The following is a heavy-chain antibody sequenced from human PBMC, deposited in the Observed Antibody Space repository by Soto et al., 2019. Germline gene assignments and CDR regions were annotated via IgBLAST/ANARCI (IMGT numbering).Heavy chain of an antibody. J-gene: IGHJ4*02. CDR2: INPNSGGT. CDR3: ARDARGDEAPMDY. D-gene: IGHD3-10*01. V-gene: IGHV1-2*04. Sequence: QVQLVQSGAEVKKPGASVKVSCKASGYTFTGYYMHWVRQAPGQGLEWMGWINPNSGGTNYAQKCQGWVTMTRDTSISTAYMELSRLRSDDTAVYYCARDARGDEAPMDYWVQGTLVTVSS. CDR1: GYTFTGYY.